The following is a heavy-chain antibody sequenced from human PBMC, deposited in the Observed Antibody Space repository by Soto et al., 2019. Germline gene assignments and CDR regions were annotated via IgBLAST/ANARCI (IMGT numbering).Heavy chain of an antibody. CDR1: GYSFTGYY. D-gene: IGHD1-7*01. V-gene: IGHV1-2*02. Sequence: QVQLVQSGAEVKKPGASERVSCKASGYSFTGYYVHWVRLAPGQGLEWMGWINPNSGGTNHAQKFQGRVTMTRDTSISTAYMELTRLTSNDTAVYFCAREAGTIGNYYYGMDVWGQGTTVTVS. CDR2: INPNSGGT. CDR3: AREAGTIGNYYYGMDV. J-gene: IGHJ6*02.